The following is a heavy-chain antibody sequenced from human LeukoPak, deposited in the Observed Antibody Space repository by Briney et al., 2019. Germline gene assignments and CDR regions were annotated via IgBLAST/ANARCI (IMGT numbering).Heavy chain of an antibody. J-gene: IGHJ4*02. Sequence: GGSLRLSCAASGFTFSDYYMSWIRQASGKGLECISYISSSGSAIYYADSLKGRFTISRDNAKNSLYLQMNSLRAEDTAVYYCATRPYSSSCYYFDYWGQGTLVTVSS. CDR1: GFTFSDYY. D-gene: IGHD6-13*01. CDR2: ISSSGSAI. CDR3: ATRPYSSSCYYFDY. V-gene: IGHV3-11*04.